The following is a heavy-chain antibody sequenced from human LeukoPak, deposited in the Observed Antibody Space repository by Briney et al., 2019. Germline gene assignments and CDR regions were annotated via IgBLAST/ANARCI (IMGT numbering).Heavy chain of an antibody. J-gene: IGHJ4*02. V-gene: IGHV3-21*01. CDR1: GFTFSSYS. CDR3: ARDQVEGFDY. Sequence: PGGSLRLSCAASGFTFSSYSMYWVRQAPGKGLEWVSSISSSSSYIYYADSVKGRFTISRDNAKNSLYLQMNSLRAEDTAVYYCARDQVEGFDYWGQGTLVTVSS. CDR2: ISSSSSYI.